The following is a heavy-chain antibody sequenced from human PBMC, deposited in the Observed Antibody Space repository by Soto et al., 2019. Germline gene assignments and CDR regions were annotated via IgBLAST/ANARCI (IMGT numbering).Heavy chain of an antibody. CDR2: INHSGST. CDR3: ARDKITGLFDY. CDR1: GGSFSGYY. V-gene: IGHV4-34*01. Sequence: QVQLQQWGAGLLKPSETLSLTCAVYGGSFSGYYWTWIRQPPGTGLEWIGEINHSGSTTYNPSLKSRVTISVDTSKNQLALKLTSVTAADTAVYYCARDKITGLFDYWGQGTLVTVSS. D-gene: IGHD2-8*02. J-gene: IGHJ4*02.